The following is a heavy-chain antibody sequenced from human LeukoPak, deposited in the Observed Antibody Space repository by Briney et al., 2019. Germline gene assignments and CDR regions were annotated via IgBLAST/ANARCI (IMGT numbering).Heavy chain of an antibody. Sequence: ASVKVSCKASGYTFTGYYMHWVRQAPGQGLEWMGWINPNSGGTNYAQKFQGWVTMTRDTSISTAYMELSRLRSDDTAVYYCARGVLPAAMRGVGDAFGIWGQGTMVTVSS. CDR2: INPNSGGT. D-gene: IGHD2-2*01. CDR3: ARGVLPAAMRGVGDAFGI. CDR1: GYTFTGYY. V-gene: IGHV1-2*04. J-gene: IGHJ3*02.